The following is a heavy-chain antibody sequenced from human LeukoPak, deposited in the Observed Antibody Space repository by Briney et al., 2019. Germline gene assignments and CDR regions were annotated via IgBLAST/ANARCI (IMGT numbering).Heavy chain of an antibody. Sequence: SETLSLTCAVYGGSFSGYYWSWIRQPPGKGLEWIGEINHSGSTNYNPSLKSRVTISVDTSKNQFSLKLSSVTAADTAVYYCARGKGSGWTFDYWGQGTLVTVSS. D-gene: IGHD6-19*01. J-gene: IGHJ4*02. CDR1: GGSFSGYY. V-gene: IGHV4-34*01. CDR2: INHSGST. CDR3: ARGKGSGWTFDY.